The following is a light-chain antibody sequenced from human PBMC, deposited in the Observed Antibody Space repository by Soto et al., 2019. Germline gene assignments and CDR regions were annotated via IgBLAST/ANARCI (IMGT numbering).Light chain of an antibody. Sequence: EIVLTQSPATLSLSPGERATLSCRASQSVSSYLAWYQQRPGQAPRLLIYDVSTRATGIPARFSGSGSGTDFNLTISSLEHEDVSVYYCQHRNRRYTFGPGTKLDIK. CDR3: QHRNRRYT. J-gene: IGKJ2*01. V-gene: IGKV3-11*01. CDR1: QSVSSY. CDR2: DVS.